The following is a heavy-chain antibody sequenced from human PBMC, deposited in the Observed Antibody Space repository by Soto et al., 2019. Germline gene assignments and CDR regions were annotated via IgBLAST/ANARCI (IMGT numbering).Heavy chain of an antibody. J-gene: IGHJ2*01. V-gene: IGHV1-18*01. Sequence: QVHLVQSGAEVKKPGASVKVSCKASGYTLTRYGITWVRQAPGQGLEWMGSISAYNANTNYAQKLQGRLTMTTDTTTGTAYMELRSLTSDDTDVYYCAREVVRYFDLWGRGTLVSVSS. CDR1: GYTLTRYG. CDR2: ISAYNANT. CDR3: AREVVRYFDL. D-gene: IGHD2-15*01.